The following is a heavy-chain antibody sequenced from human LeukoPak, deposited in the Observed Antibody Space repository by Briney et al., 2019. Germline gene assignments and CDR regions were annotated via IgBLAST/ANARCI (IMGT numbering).Heavy chain of an antibody. J-gene: IGHJ4*02. Sequence: SETLSLTCTIFGASTSDYNWSWVRQPPGKGLEWIGYIHHTGSFDYNPSLNSRATISLDTSKNQFSRKLTSVTAADTAVYYCTRGHWTLDCWGQGPLVTVSS. CDR1: GASTSDYN. CDR3: TRGHWTLDC. D-gene: IGHD3/OR15-3a*01. CDR2: IHHTGSF. V-gene: IGHV4-59*01.